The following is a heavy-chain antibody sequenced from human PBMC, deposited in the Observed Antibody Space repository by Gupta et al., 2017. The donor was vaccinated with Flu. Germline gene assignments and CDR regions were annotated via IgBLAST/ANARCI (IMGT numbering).Heavy chain of an antibody. CDR3: ARLASLEYGGYRYFDY. CDR2: SYYSGCT. Sequence: PPGKGLEWIERSYYSGCTYYSPSIKGRVTISVDTSKNQFSLKLSSVTAADTAVYYCARLASLEYGGYRYFDYWGQGTLVTVSS. J-gene: IGHJ4*02. D-gene: IGHD5-12*01. V-gene: IGHV4-39*01.